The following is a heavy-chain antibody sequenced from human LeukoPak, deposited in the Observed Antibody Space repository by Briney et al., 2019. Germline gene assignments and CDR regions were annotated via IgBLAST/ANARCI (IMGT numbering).Heavy chain of an antibody. V-gene: IGHV4-39*07. J-gene: IGHJ4*02. Sequence: SETLSLTCTVSGGSISSSSYYWGWIRQPPGKGLEWIGSIYYSASTYYNPSLKSRVTISVDTSKNQFSLKLSSVTAADTAVYYCAGVDSSGYYINWGQGTLVTVSS. D-gene: IGHD3-22*01. CDR2: IYYSAST. CDR1: GGSISSSSYY. CDR3: AGVDSSGYYIN.